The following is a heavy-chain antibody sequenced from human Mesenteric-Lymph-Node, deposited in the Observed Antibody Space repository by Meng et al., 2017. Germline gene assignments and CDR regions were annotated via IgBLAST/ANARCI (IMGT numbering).Heavy chain of an antibody. CDR2: IKEDGSEK. J-gene: IGHJ4*02. V-gene: IGHV3-7*01. CDR3: SRDKALFGY. CDR1: GFTFSSFW. Sequence: GESLKISCAASGFTFSSFWMSWVRRAPGKGLEWVASIKEDGSEKYYVDSVKGRFTISRDNAENSLYPQMNSLRAEDTAVYYCSRDKALFGYWGQGTLVTVSS.